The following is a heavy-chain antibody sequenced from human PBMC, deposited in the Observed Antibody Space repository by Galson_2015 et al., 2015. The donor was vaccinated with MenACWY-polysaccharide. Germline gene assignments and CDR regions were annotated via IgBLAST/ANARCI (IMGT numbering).Heavy chain of an antibody. Sequence: LSLTCTASGGSIRDTLWRWIGQPPARGLAWIGYAHYSGNTNYRPSLKSRVTMSVDTSKNQFSLKLSSVTAADTAVYYCSRDNNNYGDYWGQGTLVTVSS. V-gene: IGHV4-59*01. CDR2: AHYSGNT. D-gene: IGHD4-11*01. CDR1: GGSIRDTL. J-gene: IGHJ4*02. CDR3: SRDNNNYGDY.